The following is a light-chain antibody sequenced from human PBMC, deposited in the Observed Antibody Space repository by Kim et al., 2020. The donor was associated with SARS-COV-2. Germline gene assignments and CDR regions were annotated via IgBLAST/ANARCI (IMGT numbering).Light chain of an antibody. V-gene: IGKV2-28*01. CDR2: LGS. Sequence: GEPASTSCRSSQSLLHSNGYNYLDWYLQKPGQSPQLLIYLGSNRASGVPDRFSGSGSGTDFTLKISRVDAEDVGVYYCMQALQTPTFGQGTKLEIK. CDR1: QSLLHSNGYNY. CDR3: MQALQTPT. J-gene: IGKJ2*01.